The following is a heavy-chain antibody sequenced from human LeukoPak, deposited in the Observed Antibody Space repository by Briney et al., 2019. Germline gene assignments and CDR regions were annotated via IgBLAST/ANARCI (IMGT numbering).Heavy chain of an antibody. CDR3: ARRGSYSYYYYMDV. Sequence: GGSLRLSCAASGFTFSSYWMSWVRQAPGKGLEWVANIKQDGSEKYYVDSVKGRFTISRDNAKNSLYLQMNSLRAEDTAVYYCARRGSYSYYYYMDVWGKGTTVTVSS. CDR2: IKQDGSEK. CDR1: GFTFSSYW. V-gene: IGHV3-7*01. D-gene: IGHD1-26*01. J-gene: IGHJ6*03.